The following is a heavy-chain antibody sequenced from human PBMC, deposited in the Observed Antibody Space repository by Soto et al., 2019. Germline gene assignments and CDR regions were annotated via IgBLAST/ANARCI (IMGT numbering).Heavy chain of an antibody. CDR2: INAGNGNT. CDR1: GYTFASYA. CDR3: ARAAAAGTGGSAFDY. Sequence: ASVKVSCKASGYTFASYAMHWVRQAPGQRLEWMGWINAGNGNTKYSQKFQGRVTITRDTSASTAYMELSSLRSEDTAVYYCARAAAAGTGGSAFDYWGQGTLVTVPS. D-gene: IGHD6-13*01. V-gene: IGHV1-3*01. J-gene: IGHJ4*02.